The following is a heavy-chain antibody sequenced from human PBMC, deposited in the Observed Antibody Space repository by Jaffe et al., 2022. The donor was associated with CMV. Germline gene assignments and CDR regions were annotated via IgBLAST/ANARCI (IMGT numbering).Heavy chain of an antibody. J-gene: IGHJ6*02. Sequence: EVQLVESGGGLVKPGGSLRLSCAASGFTFSSYSMNWVRQAPGKGLEWVSSISSSSSYIYYADSVKGRFTISRDNAKNSLYLQMNSLRAEDTAVYYCARDSDSWHIVVVTAIRIVGYGMDVWGQGTTVTVSS. CDR3: ARDSDSWHIVVVTAIRIVGYGMDV. CDR1: GFTFSSYS. D-gene: IGHD2-21*02. CDR2: ISSSSSYI. V-gene: IGHV3-21*01.